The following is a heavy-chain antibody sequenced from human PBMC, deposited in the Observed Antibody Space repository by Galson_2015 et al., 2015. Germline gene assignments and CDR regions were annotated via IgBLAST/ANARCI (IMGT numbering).Heavy chain of an antibody. Sequence: SLRLSCAASGFTFSSYAMHWVRQAPGKGLEWVAVISYDGSNKYYADSVKGRFTISRDNSKNTLYLQMNSLRAEDTAVYYCAKPYDFLYYYGMDVWGQGTTVTVSS. CDR3: AKPYDFLYYYGMDV. V-gene: IGHV3-30-3*01. CDR1: GFTFSSYA. CDR2: ISYDGSNK. D-gene: IGHD3-3*01. J-gene: IGHJ6*02.